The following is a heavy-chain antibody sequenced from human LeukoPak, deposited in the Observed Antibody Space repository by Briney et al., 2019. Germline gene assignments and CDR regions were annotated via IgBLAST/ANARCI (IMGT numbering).Heavy chain of an antibody. CDR3: AGGQTGTLDAFDI. CDR1: GFTFSSYE. D-gene: IGHD1/OR15-1a*01. CDR2: ISSSGGTI. V-gene: IGHV3-48*03. J-gene: IGHJ3*02. Sequence: PGGSLRLSCAASGFTFSSYEMNWVRQAPGKGLEWVSYISSSGGTIFYADSVKGRFTISRDNAKNSLYLQMNSLRAEDTAVYYCAGGQTGTLDAFDIRGQGTMVTVSS.